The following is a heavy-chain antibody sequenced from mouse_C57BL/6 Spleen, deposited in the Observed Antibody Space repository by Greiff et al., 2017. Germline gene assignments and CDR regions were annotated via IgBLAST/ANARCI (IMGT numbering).Heavy chain of an antibody. CDR3: ARIYYDYDTDYAMDY. Sequence: LVESGPELVKPGASVKISCKASGYAFSSSWMNWVKQRPGKGLEWIGRIYPGDGDTNYNGKFKGKATLTADKSSSTAYMQLSSLTSEDSAVYFCARIYYDYDTDYAMDYWGQGTSVTVSS. CDR2: IYPGDGDT. J-gene: IGHJ4*01. CDR1: GYAFSSSW. V-gene: IGHV1-82*01. D-gene: IGHD2-4*01.